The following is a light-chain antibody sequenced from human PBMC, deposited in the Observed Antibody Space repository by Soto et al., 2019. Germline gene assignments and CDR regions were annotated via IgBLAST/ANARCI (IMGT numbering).Light chain of an antibody. Sequence: EIVLTQSPCTLSLSPGERATLSCRASQGISSTYLAWYQKKPGQAPRLLIYGVSNRATGIPHRFSGSASGTDFTITISRLAAEDVAVYYCQQYGKSLYTFGQGTKLEI. CDR2: GVS. V-gene: IGKV3-20*01. J-gene: IGKJ2*01. CDR1: QGISSTY. CDR3: QQYGKSLYT.